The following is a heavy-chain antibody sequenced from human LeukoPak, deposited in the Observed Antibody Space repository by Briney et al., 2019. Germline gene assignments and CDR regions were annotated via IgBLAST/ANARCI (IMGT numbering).Heavy chain of an antibody. V-gene: IGHV4-34*01. CDR2: INHSGST. J-gene: IGHJ3*02. D-gene: IGHD3-22*01. CDR1: GGSFSGYY. CDR3: ARGLQATYYYDSSGPYDAFDI. Sequence: SETLSLTCAVYGGSFSGYYWSWIRQPPGKGLEWIGEINHSGSTNYNPSLKSRVTISVDTSKNQFSLKLSSVTAADTAVYYCARGLQATYYYDSSGPYDAFDIWGQGTMVTVSS.